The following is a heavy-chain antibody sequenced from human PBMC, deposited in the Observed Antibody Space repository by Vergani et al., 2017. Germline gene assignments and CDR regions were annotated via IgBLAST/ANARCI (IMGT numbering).Heavy chain of an antibody. J-gene: IGHJ5*02. CDR1: GGSISSGSYY. Sequence: QVQLQESGPGLVKPSQTLSLTCTVSGGSISSGSYYWSWIRQPAGKGLEWIGRIYTSGSTNYNPSLKSRVTISVDTSKNQFSLKLSSVTAADTAVYYCARGNCGVNCPKYNWLAPWGRGILVTVSS. CDR3: ARGNCGVNCPKYNWLAP. V-gene: IGHV4-61*02. CDR2: IYTSGST. D-gene: IGHD2-21*01.